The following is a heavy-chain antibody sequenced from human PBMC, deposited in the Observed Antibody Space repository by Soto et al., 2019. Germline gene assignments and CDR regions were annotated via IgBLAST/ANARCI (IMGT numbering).Heavy chain of an antibody. D-gene: IGHD3-22*01. CDR2: ISYDGSNK. Sequence: GSLRLSCAASGFTFSSYAMHWVRQAPGKGLEWVAVISYDGSNKYYADSVKGRFTISRDNSKNTLYLQMNSLRAEDTAVYYCARSGMIVVELGYWGQGTLVTVSS. J-gene: IGHJ4*02. CDR3: ARSGMIVVELGY. V-gene: IGHV3-30-3*01. CDR1: GFTFSSYA.